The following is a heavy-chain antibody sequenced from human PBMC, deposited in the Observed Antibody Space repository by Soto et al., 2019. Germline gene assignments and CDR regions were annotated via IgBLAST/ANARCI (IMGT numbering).Heavy chain of an antibody. J-gene: IGHJ4*02. CDR2: INHSGGT. CDR3: ARGSVDTVDSSGFYEY. V-gene: IGHV4-34*01. Sequence: SETLSLTCAVYGGSFSAYYWSWIRQPPVKGLEWIGEINHSGGTSYNPSLKSRVTISVDTSKSQFSLKLTSVTAADRAVYYCARGSVDTVDSSGFYEYWGQATPVTVSS. CDR1: GGSFSAYY. D-gene: IGHD3-22*01.